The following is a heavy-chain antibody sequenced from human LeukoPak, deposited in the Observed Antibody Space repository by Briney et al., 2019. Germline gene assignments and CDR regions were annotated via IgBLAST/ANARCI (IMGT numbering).Heavy chain of an antibody. CDR1: GFTFSSYA. J-gene: IGHJ4*02. CDR3: ARDHDSSGWYYFDY. V-gene: IGHV3-30*07. Sequence: GGSLRLSYAASGFTFSSYAMHWVRQAPGKGLEWVAVISYDGSNKYYADSVKGRFTISRDNSKNTLYLQMNSLRAEDTAVYYCARDHDSSGWYYFDYWGQGTLVTVSS. CDR2: ISYDGSNK. D-gene: IGHD6-19*01.